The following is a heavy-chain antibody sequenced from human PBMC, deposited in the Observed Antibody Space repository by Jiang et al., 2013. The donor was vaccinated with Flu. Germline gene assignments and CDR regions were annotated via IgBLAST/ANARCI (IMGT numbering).Heavy chain of an antibody. CDR2: LSYSGST. V-gene: IGHV4-39*01. CDR1: GGSISTSHYY. CDR3: AKTVNRYYYYGMDV. J-gene: IGHJ6*02. D-gene: IGHD1-14*01. Sequence: SGSGLVKPSETLSLTCTVSGGSISTSHYYWGWIRQPPGKGLEWIGSLSYSGSTYYNPSLKSRVTMSVDTSKNQISLNLSSVTAADTAVYYCAKTVNRYYYYGMDVWGQGTTVTVSS.